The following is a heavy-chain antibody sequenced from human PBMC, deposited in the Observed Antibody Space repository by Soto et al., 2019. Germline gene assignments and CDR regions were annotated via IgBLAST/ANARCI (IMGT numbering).Heavy chain of an antibody. CDR2: IYYSGST. CDR3: ARDRGSGSDYGGGMDV. V-gene: IGHV4-59*01. CDR1: GGSISSYY. J-gene: IGHJ6*02. Sequence: QVQLQESGPGLVKPSETLSLTCTVSGGSISSYYWSWIRQPPGKGLECIGYIYYSGSTNYNPSLTSRVTISVDTSKNQFSRKLSSVTAADTAVYYCARDRGSGSDYGGGMDVWGQGTTVTVSS. D-gene: IGHD3-10*01.